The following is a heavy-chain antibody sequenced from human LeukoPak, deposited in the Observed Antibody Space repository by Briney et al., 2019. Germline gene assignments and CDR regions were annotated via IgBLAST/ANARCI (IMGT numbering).Heavy chain of an antibody. CDR3: ARVRDGGAFDY. CDR1: GFTFSSHG. CDR2: ISPSGGIT. D-gene: IGHD3-10*01. J-gene: IGHJ4*02. V-gene: IGHV3-23*01. Sequence: GGTLRLSCAASGFTFSSHGMNWVRQAPGKGLEWVSGISPSGGITYYTDSVKGRFTISRDNSKNTQSLQMNSLRAEDTAVYYCARVRDGGAFDYWGQGTLVTV.